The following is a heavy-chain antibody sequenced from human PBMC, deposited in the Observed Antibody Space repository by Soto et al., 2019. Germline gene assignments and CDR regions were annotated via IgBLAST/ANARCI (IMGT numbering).Heavy chain of an antibody. J-gene: IGHJ4*02. D-gene: IGHD6-13*01. CDR3: AKVTSTSDSSSWYDY. CDR1: GFTFDDYA. Sequence: GGSLRLSCAASGFTFDDYAMHWVRQAPGKGLEWVSLISWDGGSTYYADSVKGRFTISRDNSKNSLYLQMNSLRAEDNALYYCAKVTSTSDSSSWYDYWGQGTLVTVSS. CDR2: ISWDGGST. V-gene: IGHV3-43D*03.